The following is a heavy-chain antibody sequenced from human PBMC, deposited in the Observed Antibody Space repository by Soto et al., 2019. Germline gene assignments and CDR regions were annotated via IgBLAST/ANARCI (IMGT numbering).Heavy chain of an antibody. CDR3: ARTLGVAAARWGYYLDS. D-gene: IGHD6-25*01. CDR2: IYHGGST. V-gene: IGHV4-4*02. CDR1: GASIRSSDW. J-gene: IGHJ4*02. Sequence: SETLSLTCAVSGASIRSSDWWSWVRQSPGKGLEWIGEIYHGGSTTYNPFLESRLSMSIDKSKNQFSLKLTSVTAADTAVYFCARTLGVAAARWGYYLDSWGQGTRLTSSS.